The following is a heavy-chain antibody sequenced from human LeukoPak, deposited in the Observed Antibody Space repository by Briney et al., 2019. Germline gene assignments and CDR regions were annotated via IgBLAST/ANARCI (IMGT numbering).Heavy chain of an antibody. Sequence: PGGSLRLSCAASGFTFSSYSMNWVRQAPGKGLEWVSSISSSSNYIYYADSVKGRFTVSRDNAKNSLYLQMNSLRAEDTAVYYCVREKGMATLDYWGQGTLVTVSS. CDR3: VREKGMATLDY. CDR2: ISSSSNYI. D-gene: IGHD5-24*01. V-gene: IGHV3-21*01. CDR1: GFTFSSYS. J-gene: IGHJ4*02.